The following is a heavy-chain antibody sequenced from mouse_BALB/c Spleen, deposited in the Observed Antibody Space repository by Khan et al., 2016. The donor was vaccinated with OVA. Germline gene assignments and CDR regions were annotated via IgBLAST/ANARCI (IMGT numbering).Heavy chain of an antibody. J-gene: IGHJ3*01. Sequence: EVELVESGGGLVQPGGSRKLSCAASGFTFSSFGMHWVRQAPEKGLEWVAYISSGSNTIYYADTVKGRITISRDNPTKTLFLPMTSLRSEDTAMYYCARGDDYGAWFTYWGQGTLVTVSA. D-gene: IGHD2-4*01. V-gene: IGHV5-17*02. CDR3: ARGDDYGAWFTY. CDR1: GFTFSSFG. CDR2: ISSGSNTI.